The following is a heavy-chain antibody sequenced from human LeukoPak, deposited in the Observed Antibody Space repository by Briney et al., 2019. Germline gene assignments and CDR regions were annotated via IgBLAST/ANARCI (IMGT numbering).Heavy chain of an antibody. Sequence: PGGSLRLSCAASGFTFSSYEINWVRQAPGKGMEWVSYISSSGSSIYYVDSVKGRFTISRDNAKNSLYLQMHSLRAEDTAVYYCARVGGDYYDRSGPLDYWGQGTLVTVSS. J-gene: IGHJ4*02. CDR3: ARVGGDYYDRSGPLDY. CDR2: ISSSGSSI. V-gene: IGHV3-48*03. D-gene: IGHD3-22*01. CDR1: GFTFSSYE.